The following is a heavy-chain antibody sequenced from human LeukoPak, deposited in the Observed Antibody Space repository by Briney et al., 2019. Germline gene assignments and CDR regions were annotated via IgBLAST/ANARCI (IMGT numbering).Heavy chain of an antibody. V-gene: IGHV3-7*05. D-gene: IGHD6-19*01. J-gene: IGHJ4*02. CDR3: ARDAPKYSSGWYGDY. CDR2: IKQDGSEK. Sequence: PGGSLRLSCAASGFTFSSYWMSWVRQAPGKGLEWVANIKQDGSEKYYVDSVKGRLTISRDNAKNSLYLQMNSLRAEDTAVYYCARDAPKYSSGWYGDYWGQGTLVTVSS. CDR1: GFTFSSYW.